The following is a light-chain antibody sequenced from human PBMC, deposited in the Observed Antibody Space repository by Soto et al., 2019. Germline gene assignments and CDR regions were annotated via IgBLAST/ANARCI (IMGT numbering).Light chain of an antibody. J-gene: IGLJ1*01. CDR3: SSYTSSTTLV. CDR1: SSDVGGYNS. CDR2: DVS. V-gene: IGLV2-14*01. Sequence: SSLRQPASGKGSPGRSISITCTGTSSDVGGYNSVSWYQQHPGRAPKLMIYDVSGRPSGVSNRFSGSKSGNTASLTISGLQAEDEADYYCSSYTSSTTLVFGIGTKVTVL.